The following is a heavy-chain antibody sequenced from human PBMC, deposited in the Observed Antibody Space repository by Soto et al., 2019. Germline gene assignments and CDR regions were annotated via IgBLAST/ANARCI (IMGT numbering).Heavy chain of an antibody. CDR1: GYSFGTSV. Sequence: QVKVVQSGTEVKKPGASVKVSCKASGYSFGTSVISWVRQAPGEGLEWMGWISAYNGNTNYDQKLQDRATMTTDTSTNTAYLELRSLRSDDTAVYYCARAGQYYDSSGYANWGQGTLVTVSS. CDR3: ARAGQYYDSSGYAN. V-gene: IGHV1-18*01. CDR2: ISAYNGNT. J-gene: IGHJ4*02. D-gene: IGHD3-22*01.